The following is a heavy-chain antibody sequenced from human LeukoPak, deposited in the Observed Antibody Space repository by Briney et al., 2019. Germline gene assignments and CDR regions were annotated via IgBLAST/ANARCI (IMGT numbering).Heavy chain of an antibody. CDR1: GGSISSSSYY. Sequence: PSETLSLTCTVSGGSISSSSYYWGWIRQPPGKGLEWIGSIYYSGSTYYNPSLKSRVTISVDTSKNQFSLKLSSVTAADTAVYYCARGVGDVVLMVYAINWFDPWGQGTLVTVSS. V-gene: IGHV4-39*01. CDR3: ARGVGDVVLMVYAINWFDP. D-gene: IGHD2-8*01. J-gene: IGHJ5*02. CDR2: IYYSGST.